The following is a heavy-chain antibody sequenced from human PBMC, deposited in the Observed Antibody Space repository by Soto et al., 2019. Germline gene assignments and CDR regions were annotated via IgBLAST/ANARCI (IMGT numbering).Heavy chain of an antibody. V-gene: IGHV4-31*03. CDR1: GGSITSDGFY. CDR2: LYYTGST. J-gene: IGHJ3*02. CDR3: ASGPFHI. Sequence: QVQLQESGPGLLKPSQTLSLTCTVSGGSITSDGFYWTWIRQRPWKGLEWIAYLYYTGSTFYNPSLKSRLTISLDKSANRYSLKTTSVTAADTAIYFCASGPFHIWGQGTMVVVSS.